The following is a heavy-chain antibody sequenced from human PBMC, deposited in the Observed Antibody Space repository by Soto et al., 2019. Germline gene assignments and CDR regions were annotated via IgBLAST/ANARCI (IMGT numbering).Heavy chain of an antibody. CDR1: GFTFSSYA. CDR3: AKAGSSGYYYYFDY. CDR2: ISGSGGST. V-gene: IGHV3-23*01. Sequence: PGGSLRLSCAASGFTFSSYAMSWVRQAPGKGQEWVSAISGSGGSTYYADSVKGRFTISRDNSKNTLYLQMNSLRAEDTAVYYCAKAGSSGYYYYFDYWGQGTLVTVSS. D-gene: IGHD3-22*01. J-gene: IGHJ4*02.